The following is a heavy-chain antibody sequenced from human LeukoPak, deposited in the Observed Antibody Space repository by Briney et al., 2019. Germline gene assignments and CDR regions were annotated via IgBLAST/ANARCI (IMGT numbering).Heavy chain of an antibody. D-gene: IGHD3-10*02. CDR3: AXLGITMIGGV. J-gene: IGHJ6*04. Sequence: XXXXSGFTFSSYSMNWVRQAPGKGLEWVSSISSSSSYIYYADSVKGRFTISRDNAKNSLYLQMNRLRAEDTAVYYCAXLGITMIGGVWGKGTTVTISS. V-gene: IGHV3-21*01. CDR2: ISSSSSYI. CDR1: GFTFSSYS.